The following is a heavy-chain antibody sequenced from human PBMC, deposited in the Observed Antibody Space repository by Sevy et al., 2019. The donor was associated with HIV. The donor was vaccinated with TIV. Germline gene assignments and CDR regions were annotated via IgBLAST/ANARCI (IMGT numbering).Heavy chain of an antibody. Sequence: GGSLRLSCAASGFTFSSYSMNWVRQAPGKGLEWVSYISSSSSTIYYADSVKGRFTISRDNAKNSLYLQMNSLRAEDTAVYYCAVVGAADTYYYYYMDVWGKGTTVTVSS. CDR3: AVVGAADTYYYYYMDV. V-gene: IGHV3-48*01. CDR1: GFTFSSYS. CDR2: ISSSSSTI. D-gene: IGHD1-26*01. J-gene: IGHJ6*03.